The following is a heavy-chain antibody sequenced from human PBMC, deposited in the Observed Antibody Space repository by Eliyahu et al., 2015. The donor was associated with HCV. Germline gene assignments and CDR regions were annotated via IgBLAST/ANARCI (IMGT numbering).Heavy chain of an antibody. D-gene: IGHD3-10*01. V-gene: IGHV3-20*01. J-gene: IGHJ4*02. Sequence: VRPGGSLRLSCXASXFTFDDYXMSWVRQXPGKGLXWVSGINWNGGSTGYADSVNGRFTISRDNAKNSLYLQMNSLRAEDTALYHCARVNTMVQGVITYYFDYWGQGTLVTVSS. CDR3: ARVNTMVQGVITYYFDY. CDR2: INWNGGST. CDR1: XFTFDDYX.